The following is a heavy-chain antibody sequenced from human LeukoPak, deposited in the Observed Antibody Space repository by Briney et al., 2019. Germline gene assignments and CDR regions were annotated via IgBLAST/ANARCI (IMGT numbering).Heavy chain of an antibody. D-gene: IGHD1-26*01. J-gene: IGHJ4*02. Sequence: PGGSLRLSCAASTFTVSTNYMSWVRQAPGKGLEWVSVIYAGGNTNYADSVKGRFTISRDNSKNTVYLQMNSLGAEDTAVYYCVRGLAASSNYWGQGTLASVSS. CDR1: TFTVSTNY. V-gene: IGHV3-53*01. CDR3: VRGLAASSNY. CDR2: IYAGGNT.